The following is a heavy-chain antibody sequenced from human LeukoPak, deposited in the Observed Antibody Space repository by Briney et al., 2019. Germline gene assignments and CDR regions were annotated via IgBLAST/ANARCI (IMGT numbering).Heavy chain of an antibody. CDR1: GGAVSSRNYY. J-gene: IGHJ4*02. CDR3: ARIAVASGEDYFDY. D-gene: IGHD6-19*01. CDR2: IYYVGTT. Sequence: SETLSLTCTVSGGAVSSRNYYWGWIRQPPGKGLEWIGSIYYVGTTYYSPSLKSRVTISIDTSRNQFSLKLSSVTAADTAAYHCARIAVASGEDYFDYWGQGTLVTVSS. V-gene: IGHV4-39*01.